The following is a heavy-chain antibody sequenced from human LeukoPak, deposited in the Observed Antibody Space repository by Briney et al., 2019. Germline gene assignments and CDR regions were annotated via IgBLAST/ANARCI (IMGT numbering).Heavy chain of an antibody. Sequence: QAGGSLRLSCAASGFTFSSYAMNWVRQAPGKGLEWVSVISASGASTYNADSVKGRFTISRDNSKNTLYLQMNSLRVEDTALYFCAKGVSTRPLYYFDYWGQGTLVIVSS. D-gene: IGHD6-6*01. CDR2: ISASGAST. J-gene: IGHJ4*02. V-gene: IGHV3-23*01. CDR3: AKGVSTRPLYYFDY. CDR1: GFTFSSYA.